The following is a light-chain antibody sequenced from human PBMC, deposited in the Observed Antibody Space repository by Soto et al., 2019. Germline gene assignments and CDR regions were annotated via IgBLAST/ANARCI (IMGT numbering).Light chain of an antibody. CDR2: DVT. Sequence: QSVLTQPASVSGSPGQSITISCTGTSSDVGGYNYVSWYQQHPGKAPKLMIYDVTNRPSGVSNRFSGSKSGNTASLTISGLQAEDEADYYCSSYTSSSTPYVLFGGGTKLTVL. CDR3: SSYTSSSTPYVL. V-gene: IGLV2-14*03. CDR1: SSDVGGYNY. J-gene: IGLJ2*01.